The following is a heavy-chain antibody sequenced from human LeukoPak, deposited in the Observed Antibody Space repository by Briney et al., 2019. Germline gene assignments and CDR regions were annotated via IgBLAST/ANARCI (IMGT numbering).Heavy chain of an antibody. Sequence: SETLSLTCTVSGGSISSYYWSWIRQPPGKGLEWIGYIYYSGSTYYNPSLKSRVTISVDTSKNQFSLKLSSVTAADTAVYYCARQISAVVVAATRDAFDIWGQGTMVTVSS. J-gene: IGHJ3*02. CDR2: IYYSGST. V-gene: IGHV4-59*08. CDR3: ARQISAVVVAATRDAFDI. CDR1: GGSISSYY. D-gene: IGHD2-15*01.